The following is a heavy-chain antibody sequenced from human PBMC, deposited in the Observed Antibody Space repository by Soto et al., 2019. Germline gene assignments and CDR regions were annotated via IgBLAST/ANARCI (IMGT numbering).Heavy chain of an antibody. D-gene: IGHD1-26*01. CDR3: AKYRVGVAKIDAFDI. J-gene: IGHJ3*02. Sequence: GGSLRLSCAASGFTVSSNYMSWVRQAPGKGLEWVSSISSSSGCTYYADSVKGRFTISRDNSKNTLYLQMNSLRAEDTAVYYCAKYRVGVAKIDAFDIWGQGTMVTVSS. V-gene: IGHV3-23*01. CDR1: GFTVSSNY. CDR2: ISSSSGCT.